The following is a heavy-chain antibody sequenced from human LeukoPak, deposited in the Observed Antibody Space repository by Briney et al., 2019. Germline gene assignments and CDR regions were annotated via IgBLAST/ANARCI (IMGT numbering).Heavy chain of an antibody. CDR3: AREWWELHNFDY. CDR2: LNPSGGST. CDR1: GYSLTSYY. Sequence: GASVKVSCKPSGYSLTSYYMHRVRQAPGQGLEWMGILNPSGGSTSYAHKFQGRVTMTRDTSTSTVYMELSSLRSEDTAVYYCAREWWELHNFDYWGQGTLVTASS. V-gene: IGHV1-46*01. J-gene: IGHJ4*02. D-gene: IGHD1-26*01.